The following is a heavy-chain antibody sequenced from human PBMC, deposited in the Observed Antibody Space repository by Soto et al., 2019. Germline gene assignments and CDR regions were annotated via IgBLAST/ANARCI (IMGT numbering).Heavy chain of an antibody. V-gene: IGHV4-59*01. CDR2: IYYSGST. CDR1: GGSITSYY. D-gene: IGHD5-12*01. Sequence: ASETLSLPCTVSGGSITSYYWSWIRQPPGKGLECIGYIYYSGSTNYNPSLKSRVTISVDTSKNQFSLKLSSVTAADTAVYYCARAYGGYADYWGQGALVTVSS. J-gene: IGHJ4*02. CDR3: ARAYGGYADY.